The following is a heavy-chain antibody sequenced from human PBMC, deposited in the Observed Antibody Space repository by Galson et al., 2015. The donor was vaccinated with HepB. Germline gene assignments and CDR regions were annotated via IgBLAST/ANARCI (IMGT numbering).Heavy chain of an antibody. D-gene: IGHD7-27*01. V-gene: IGHV1-46*01. J-gene: IGHJ3*02. CDR2: INPSGGST. CDR1: GYTFTSYG. Sequence: SVKVSCRASGYTFTSYGISWVRQAPGQGLEWMGIINPSGGSTSYAQKFQGRVTMTRDTSTSTVYMELSSLRSEDTAVYYCARRGRQNWGSDAFDIWGQGTMVTVSS. CDR3: ARRGRQNWGSDAFDI.